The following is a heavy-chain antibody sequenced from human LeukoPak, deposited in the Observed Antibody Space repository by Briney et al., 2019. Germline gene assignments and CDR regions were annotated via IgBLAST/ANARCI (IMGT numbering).Heavy chain of an antibody. V-gene: IGHV4-59*01. D-gene: IGHD3-3*01. J-gene: IGHJ4*02. CDR2: IYYSGST. CDR1: GGSISSYY. CDR3: AGEVGGGYYFYFDY. Sequence: SETLSLTCTVSGGSISSYYWSWIRQPPGKGLEWIGYIYYSGSTNYNPSLKSRVTISVDTSKNQFSLKLSSVTAADTAVYYCAGEVGGGYYFYFDYWGQGTLVTVSS.